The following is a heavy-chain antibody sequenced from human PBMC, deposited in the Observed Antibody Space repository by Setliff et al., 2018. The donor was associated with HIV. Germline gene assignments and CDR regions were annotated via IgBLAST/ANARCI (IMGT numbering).Heavy chain of an antibody. D-gene: IGHD1-26*01. J-gene: IGHJ3*01. Sequence: PGGSLRLSCTASGFMFNKNYMSWVRQAPGKGLEWVANINEDGSEKYYADSVTGRFTISRDNAKNSLFLQMNDLRPEDTAFYYCVKDGTPIGRYYQYFHVWGEGIMVTVS. CDR1: GFMFNKNY. CDR2: INEDGSEK. CDR3: VKDGTPIGRYYQYFHV. V-gene: IGHV3-7*03.